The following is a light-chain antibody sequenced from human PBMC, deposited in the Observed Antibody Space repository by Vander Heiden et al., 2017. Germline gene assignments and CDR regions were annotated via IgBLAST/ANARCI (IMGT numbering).Light chain of an antibody. CDR3: HQGSTFPHT. J-gene: IGKJ2*01. V-gene: IGKV6D-21*02. Sequence: QSPKLLMKYASQSVLRVPWRFRGSGSGADFTLTINSLEAEDAAAYYCHQGSTFPHTFGQGTKLEIK. CDR2: YAS.